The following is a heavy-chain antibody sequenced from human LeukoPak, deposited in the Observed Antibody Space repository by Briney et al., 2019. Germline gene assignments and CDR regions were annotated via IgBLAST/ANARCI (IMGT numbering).Heavy chain of an antibody. CDR1: GYTFTSYD. Sequence: ASVKVSCKASGYTFTSYDINWVRQATGQGLEWMGWMNPNSGNTGYALKFQGRVTMTRNTSISTAYMELSSLRSEDTAVYYCARGNNRNWDLYYYGMDVWGQGTTVTVSS. CDR2: MNPNSGNT. D-gene: IGHD1-14*01. J-gene: IGHJ6*02. V-gene: IGHV1-8*01. CDR3: ARGNNRNWDLYYYGMDV.